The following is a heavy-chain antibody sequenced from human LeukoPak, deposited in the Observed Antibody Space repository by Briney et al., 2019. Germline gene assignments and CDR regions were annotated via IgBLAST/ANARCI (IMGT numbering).Heavy chain of an antibody. CDR2: ISDSGGTT. Sequence: GASLRLSCAAPGFTFSSNAMSWVRQAPEKGLEWVSAISDSGGTTYYADSVKGRFTISRDNSKNTLYLQMNSLRAEDTAVYHCAKAHYDFWSGYPYFDYWGQGMLVTVSS. V-gene: IGHV3-23*01. CDR1: GFTFSSNA. J-gene: IGHJ4*02. D-gene: IGHD3-3*01. CDR3: AKAHYDFWSGYPYFDY.